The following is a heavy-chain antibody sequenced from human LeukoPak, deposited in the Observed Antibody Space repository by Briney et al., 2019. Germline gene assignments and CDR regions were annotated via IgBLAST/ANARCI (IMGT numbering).Heavy chain of an antibody. V-gene: IGHV1-18*01. J-gene: IGHJ4*02. CDR1: GYTFTSYG. CDR3: ARDRGAVSTIFGVAEFDY. D-gene: IGHD3-3*01. CDR2: ISAYNGNT. Sequence: GASVKVSCKASGYTFTSYGISWVRQAPGQGLEWMGWISAYNGNTNYAQKLQGRVTMTTDTSTSTAYMELRSLRSDDTAVYYCARDRGAVSTIFGVAEFDYWGQGTLATVSS.